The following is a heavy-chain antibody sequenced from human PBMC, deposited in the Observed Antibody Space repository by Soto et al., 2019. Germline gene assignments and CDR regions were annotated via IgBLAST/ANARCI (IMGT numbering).Heavy chain of an antibody. V-gene: IGHV3-30-3*01. CDR3: ARDKSDLRVLVGSESCDF. D-gene: IGHD3-3*01. CDR2: ISYDGSNK. J-gene: IGHJ4*02. Sequence: QVQLVESGGGVVQPGRSLRLSCAASGFTFSSCAMHWVRQAPGKGLEWVAVISYDGSNKYYADSVKGRFTVSRDNSKNTLNLQVKILRAEDTAVYDCARDKSDLRVLVGSESCDFWGQGTLVTVSS. CDR1: GFTFSSCA.